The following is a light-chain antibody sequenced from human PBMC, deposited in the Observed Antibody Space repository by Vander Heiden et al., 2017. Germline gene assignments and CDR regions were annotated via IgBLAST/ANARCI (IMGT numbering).Light chain of an antibody. CDR3: CSYAGSSRV. CDR2: DVS. V-gene: IGLV2-11*01. CDR1: SSDVGGYNY. Sequence: QSALTQPRPVSGPPGQSVTISCTGTSSDVGGYNYVSWYQQHPGKAPKLMIYDVSKRPSGVPDRFSGSKSGNTASLTISGLQAEDEADYYCCSYAGSSRVFGGGTKLTVL. J-gene: IGLJ3*02.